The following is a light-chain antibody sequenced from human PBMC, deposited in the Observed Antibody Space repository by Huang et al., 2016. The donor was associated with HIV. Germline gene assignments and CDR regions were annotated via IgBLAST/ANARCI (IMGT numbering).Light chain of an antibody. CDR3: QQYHSLPWT. V-gene: IGKV1-NL1*01. Sequence: DIQMTQSPSSLSASVGDRVTITCRASQGIGNSLAWYQQKPEKVPRLLLDATSTLESGVPSRFSGSGSGTHYTLTINTLQPEDIASYYCQQYHSLPWTFGQGTKVEIK. J-gene: IGKJ1*01. CDR2: ATS. CDR1: QGIGNS.